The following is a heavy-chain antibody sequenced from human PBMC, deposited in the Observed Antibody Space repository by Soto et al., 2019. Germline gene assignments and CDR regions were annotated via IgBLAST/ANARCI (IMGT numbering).Heavy chain of an antibody. CDR2: TYYRSKWYN. CDR1: GDSVSSNSAA. V-gene: IGHV6-1*01. Sequence: SQTLSLTCAISGDSVSSNSAAWNWIRQSPSRGLEWLGRTYYRSKWYNDYAVSVKSRITINPDTSKNQFSLQLNSVTPEDTAVYYCARGEEVVVTAISIYYYYGMEVWGQGTTVTVSS. CDR3: ARGEEVVVTAISIYYYYGMEV. J-gene: IGHJ6*02. D-gene: IGHD2-21*02.